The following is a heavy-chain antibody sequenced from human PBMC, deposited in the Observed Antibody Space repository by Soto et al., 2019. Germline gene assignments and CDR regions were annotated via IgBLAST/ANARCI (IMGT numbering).Heavy chain of an antibody. CDR1: GGTFSSYA. D-gene: IGHD2-2*01. Sequence: SVKVSCKASGGTFSSYAISWVRQAPGQGLEWMGGIIPIFGTANYAQKFQGRVTMTADKSTSTAYMELSSLRSEDTAVYYCARGPDIVVAPAAIRNWFDPWGQGTLVTVSS. J-gene: IGHJ5*02. CDR3: ARGPDIVVAPAAIRNWFDP. CDR2: IIPIFGTA. V-gene: IGHV1-69*06.